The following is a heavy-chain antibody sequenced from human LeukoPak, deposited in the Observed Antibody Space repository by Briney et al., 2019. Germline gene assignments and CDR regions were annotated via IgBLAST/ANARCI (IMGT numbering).Heavy chain of an antibody. CDR2: INPNSGGT. CDR3: ARDLSSAAVAEGY. D-gene: IGHD6-19*01. J-gene: IGHJ4*02. V-gene: IGHV1-2*02. Sequence: ASVKVPCKASGYTFTGYYMHWVRQAPGQGLEWMGWINPNSGGTNYAQKFQGRVTMTRDTSISTAYMELSRLRSDDTAVYYCARDLSSAAVAEGYWGQGTLVTVSS. CDR1: GYTFTGYY.